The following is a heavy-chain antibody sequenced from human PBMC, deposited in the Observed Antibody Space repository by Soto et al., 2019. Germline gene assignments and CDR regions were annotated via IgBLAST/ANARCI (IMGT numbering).Heavy chain of an antibody. CDR3: ARYYGSGSYFDY. CDR2: IYWDDDK. J-gene: IGHJ4*02. D-gene: IGHD3-10*01. Sequence: QITLKESGPTLVKPTQTLTLTCTFSGFSLSTSGVGVGWIRQPPGKALEWLALIYWDDDKRYSPSLKSRLTITKDTSKIQVVLTMTNMDPVDTATYYCARYYGSGSYFDYWGQGTLVTVSS. V-gene: IGHV2-5*02. CDR1: GFSLSTSGVG.